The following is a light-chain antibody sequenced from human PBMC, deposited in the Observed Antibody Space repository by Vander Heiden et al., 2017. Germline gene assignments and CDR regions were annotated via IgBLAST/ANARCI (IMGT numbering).Light chain of an antibody. V-gene: IGLV1-44*01. CDR1: SSNIGSNT. Sequence: QSVLTQPPSASGTPGQRVTISCSGSSSNIGSNTVNWYQQLPGTAPKLFIYSNNQRPSGVPARFSGSKSGTSAALAISGLQSEDEADYDCAAWDDSLNGWVFGGGTKLTVL. CDR3: AAWDDSLNGWV. CDR2: SNN. J-gene: IGLJ3*02.